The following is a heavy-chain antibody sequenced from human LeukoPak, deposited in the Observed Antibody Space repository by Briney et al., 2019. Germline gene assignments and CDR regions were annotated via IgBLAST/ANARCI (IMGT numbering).Heavy chain of an antibody. CDR1: GFTFSSYS. J-gene: IGHJ4*02. D-gene: IGHD3-3*01. Sequence: PGGSLRLSCAASGFTFSSYSMNWVRQAPGKGLEWVSYISSSSSTIYYADSVKGRFTISRDNAKNSLYLQMNSLRAEDTAVYYCASWGYDFWSGYFHSDYWGQGTLVTVSS. V-gene: IGHV3-48*01. CDR2: ISSSSSTI. CDR3: ASWGYDFWSGYFHSDY.